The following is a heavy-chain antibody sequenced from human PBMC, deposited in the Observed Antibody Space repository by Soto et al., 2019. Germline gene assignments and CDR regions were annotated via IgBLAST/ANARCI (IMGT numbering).Heavy chain of an antibody. CDR1: GYSFGNHW. Sequence: PGGSLRLSCAVAGYSFGNHWMHWVRQAPGKGLGWVSRMNSDGGIINYADSVKGRFTVSRDNAKNTLYLQMNSLRVEDTAVYYCATAEVDYWGPGTLVTV. J-gene: IGHJ4*02. CDR2: MNSDGGII. V-gene: IGHV3-74*01. CDR3: ATAEVDY.